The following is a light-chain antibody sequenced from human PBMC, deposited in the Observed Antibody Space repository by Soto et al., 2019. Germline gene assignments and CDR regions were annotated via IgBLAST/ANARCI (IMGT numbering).Light chain of an antibody. Sequence: EIMLTQSPGTLSLSPGERATLSCRASQSVSSGYLAWYQQKPGQAPRLLIYGASSRATGIPDRFSGSGSGTDFTLTISRLEPEDFAVYYCQHRGPFGQGTKVEI. CDR3: QHRGP. CDR2: GAS. J-gene: IGKJ1*01. V-gene: IGKV3-20*01. CDR1: QSVSSGY.